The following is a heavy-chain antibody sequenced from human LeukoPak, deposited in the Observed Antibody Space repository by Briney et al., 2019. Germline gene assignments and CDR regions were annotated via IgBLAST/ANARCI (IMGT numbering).Heavy chain of an antibody. J-gene: IGHJ4*02. Sequence: ASVKVSCKASGYTFTGYYMHWVRQAPGQGLEWMGWINPNSGGTNYAQKFQGRVTMTRDTSISTAYMELSRLRSDDTAVYYCARGAPSYYYDSSGYYSDYWGQGTLVTVSS. D-gene: IGHD3-22*01. V-gene: IGHV1-2*02. CDR2: INPNSGGT. CDR3: ARGAPSYYYDSSGYYSDY. CDR1: GYTFTGYY.